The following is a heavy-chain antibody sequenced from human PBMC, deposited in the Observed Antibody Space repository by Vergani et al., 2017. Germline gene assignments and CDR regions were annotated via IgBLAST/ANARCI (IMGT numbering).Heavy chain of an antibody. D-gene: IGHD2-15*01. CDR2: IYYSGST. CDR1: GGSISSSSYY. Sequence: QLQLQESGPGLVKPSETLSLTCTVSGGSISSSSYYWGWIRQPPGKGLEWIGSIYYSGSTYYNPSLKSRVTISVDTSKNQFSLKLSSVTAADTAVYYCARWVWCGGGSWYSGGMDVWGQGTTVTVSS. V-gene: IGHV4-39*01. CDR3: ARWVWCGGGSWYSGGMDV. J-gene: IGHJ6*02.